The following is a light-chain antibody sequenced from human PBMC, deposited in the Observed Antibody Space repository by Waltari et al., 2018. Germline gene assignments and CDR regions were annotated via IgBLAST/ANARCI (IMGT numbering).Light chain of an antibody. J-gene: IGLJ1*01. V-gene: IGLV2-11*01. CDR2: DVN. CDR1: SSDVGSYDY. CDR3: CSYGGSYYV. Sequence: QSALTQPRSVSGSPGQSVTISCTGTSSDVGSYDYVSWYQQHPGKAPKVMIYDVNKRPSGVPDRFSGSKSGNTAPLTISGLQAEDEAEYYCCSYGGSYYVLGTGTEVTVL.